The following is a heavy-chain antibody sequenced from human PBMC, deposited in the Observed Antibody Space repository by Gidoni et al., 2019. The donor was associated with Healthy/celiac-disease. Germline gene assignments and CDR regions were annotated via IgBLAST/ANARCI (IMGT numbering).Heavy chain of an antibody. Sequence: QVQLRESGPGLVKPSQTLSLTCPVSGGSISSYYWSWIRQPPGKGLEWIWYIYYSGSTNYNPSLKSRVTISVDTSKNQFSLKLSSVTAADTAVYYCAREDYGLDYWGQGTLVTVSS. J-gene: IGHJ4*02. D-gene: IGHD4-17*01. CDR3: AREDYGLDY. CDR1: GGSISSYY. V-gene: IGHV4-59*01. CDR2: IYYSGST.